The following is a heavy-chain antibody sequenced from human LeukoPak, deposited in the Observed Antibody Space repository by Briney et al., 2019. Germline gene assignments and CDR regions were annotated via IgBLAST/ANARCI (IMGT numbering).Heavy chain of an antibody. CDR2: IYYSGST. D-gene: IGHD4-11*01. V-gene: IGHV4-59*01. CDR3: ARAEINDYSRY. CDR1: GGSISSYY. Sequence: PSETLSLTCTVSGGSISSYYWSWIRQPPGKGLEWIGYIYYSGSTNYNPSLKSRVTISVDTSKNQFSLKLSSVTAADTAVYFCARAEINDYSRYWGQGIPVIVSS. J-gene: IGHJ4*02.